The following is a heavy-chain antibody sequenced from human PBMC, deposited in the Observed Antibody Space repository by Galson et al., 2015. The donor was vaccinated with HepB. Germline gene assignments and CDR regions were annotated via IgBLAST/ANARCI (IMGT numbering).Heavy chain of an antibody. Sequence: SLRLSCAASGFTFSTYAMHWVRQAPGKGLEWVANISSDGRNKHYADSVKGRFTISRDNSKNTLYLQLNSLRPEDTAVYYCARTTLDIAVAPFDYWGQGTLVTVSS. V-gene: IGHV3-30*04. D-gene: IGHD2-15*01. CDR3: ARTTLDIAVAPFDY. J-gene: IGHJ4*02. CDR2: ISSDGRNK. CDR1: GFTFSTYA.